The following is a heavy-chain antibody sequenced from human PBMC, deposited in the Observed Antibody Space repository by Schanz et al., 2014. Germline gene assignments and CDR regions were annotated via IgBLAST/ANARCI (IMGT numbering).Heavy chain of an antibody. V-gene: IGHV1-69*02. CDR2: FIPILDVG. Sequence: QVQLVQSGAEVKKPGSSVTVSCKASRSTFSSYTISWVRQARGQGLEWVGRFIPILDVGNYAQQFQGRVAFTADKATSAACMELSSLRYEDTALYYCARGTVPGTFDIWGQGTMVTVSS. J-gene: IGHJ3*02. CDR1: RSTFSSYT. D-gene: IGHD1-1*01. CDR3: ARGTVPGTFDI.